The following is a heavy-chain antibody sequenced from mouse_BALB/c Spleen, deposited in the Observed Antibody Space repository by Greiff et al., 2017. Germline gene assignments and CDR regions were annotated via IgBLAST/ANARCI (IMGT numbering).Heavy chain of an antibody. CDR2: ISYSGST. V-gene: IGHV3-2*02. D-gene: IGHD1-1*01. J-gene: IGHJ4*01. CDR1: GYSITSDYA. Sequence: EVQLQQSGPGLVKPSQSLSLTCTVTGYSITSDYAWNWIRQFPGNKREWMGYISYSGSTSYNPPLKSRISITRDTSKNQFFLQLNSVTTEDTATDYCARGDYYGSSSYAMDYWGQGTSVTVSS. CDR3: ARGDYYGSSSYAMDY.